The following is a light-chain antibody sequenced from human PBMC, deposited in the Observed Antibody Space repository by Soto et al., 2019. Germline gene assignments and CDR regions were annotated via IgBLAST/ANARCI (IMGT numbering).Light chain of an antibody. Sequence: EIVLTQSPGTLSFSPGERATLSCRASQSVSSSYLAWYQQKPGQAPRLLIYGASSRATGIPDRLSGSGSGKDFTLTISRLEPEDFAVYYFQQYGSSPPYTFGQGTKLEIK. J-gene: IGKJ2*01. CDR2: GAS. CDR3: QQYGSSPPYT. CDR1: QSVSSSY. V-gene: IGKV3-20*01.